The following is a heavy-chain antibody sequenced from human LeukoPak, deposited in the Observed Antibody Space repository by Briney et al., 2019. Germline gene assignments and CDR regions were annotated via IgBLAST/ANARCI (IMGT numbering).Heavy chain of an antibody. CDR3: ARVQGGGYRTADY. CDR2: IVEDGTNQ. Sequence: GGSLRLSCAGSGFPFSIYGMNWVRQAPGKGLDWVAVIVEDGTNQYYADSVKGRFTISRDNSKNTLFLQMNSLRSEDTAMYYCARVQGGGYRTADYWGQGTLVTVSS. V-gene: IGHV3-30*03. D-gene: IGHD6-19*01. CDR1: GFPFSIYG. J-gene: IGHJ4*02.